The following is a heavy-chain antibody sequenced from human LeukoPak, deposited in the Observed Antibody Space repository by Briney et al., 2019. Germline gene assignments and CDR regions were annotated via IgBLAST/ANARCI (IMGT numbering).Heavy chain of an antibody. J-gene: IGHJ4*02. V-gene: IGHV3-23*01. Sequence: GGSLRLSCAASGFTFSSYAMSWVRQAPGKGLEWVSAISGSGGSTYYADSVKGRFTISRDNSKNTLYLQMSSLRAEDTAVYYCAKDWPRYCSGGSCSGYWGQGTLVTVSS. CDR1: GFTFSSYA. CDR3: AKDWPRYCSGGSCSGY. D-gene: IGHD2-15*01. CDR2: ISGSGGST.